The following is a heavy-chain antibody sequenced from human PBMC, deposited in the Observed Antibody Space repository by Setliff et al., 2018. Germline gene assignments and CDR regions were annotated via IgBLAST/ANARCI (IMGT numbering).Heavy chain of an antibody. CDR2: MNPNSGKT. CDR1: GYPFISYD. Sequence: ASVKVSCKASGYPFISYDINWVRQAPGQGLEWMGWMNPNSGKTGYAQKFQGRVIMTRNTSISTAYLELNTLRSDDTAVYYCASERYFDYWGQGTLVTVSS. J-gene: IGHJ4*02. V-gene: IGHV1-8*02. CDR3: ASERYFDY.